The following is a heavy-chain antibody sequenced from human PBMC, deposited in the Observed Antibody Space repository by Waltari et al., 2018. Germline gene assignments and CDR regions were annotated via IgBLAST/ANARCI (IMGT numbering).Heavy chain of an antibody. CDR2: INHSGST. CDR3: ARGDGITIFGVKIKANWFDP. J-gene: IGHJ5*02. CDR1: GGSFSVYY. V-gene: IGHV4-34*01. D-gene: IGHD3-3*01. Sequence: QVQLQQWGAGLLKPSEALSLTCAVYGGSFSVYYWSWIRQPPGQGLEWIGEINHSGSTNYNPSLKSRVTISVDTSKNQFSLKLSSVTAADTAVYYCARGDGITIFGVKIKANWFDPWGQGTLVTVSS.